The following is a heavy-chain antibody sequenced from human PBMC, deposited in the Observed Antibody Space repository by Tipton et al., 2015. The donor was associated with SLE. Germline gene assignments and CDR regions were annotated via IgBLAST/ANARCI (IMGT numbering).Heavy chain of an antibody. CDR2: IYYSGST. Sequence: TLSLTCTVSGGSISSYYWSWIRQPPGKGLEWIGYIYYSGSTNYNPSLKSRVTISVDTSKSQFSLRLNSVTAADTAVYFCARGLTGEDPYYYYHMDVWGKGTTVTVSS. V-gene: IGHV4-59*12. CDR3: ARGLTGEDPYYYYHMDV. CDR1: GGSISSYY. J-gene: IGHJ6*03. D-gene: IGHD7-27*01.